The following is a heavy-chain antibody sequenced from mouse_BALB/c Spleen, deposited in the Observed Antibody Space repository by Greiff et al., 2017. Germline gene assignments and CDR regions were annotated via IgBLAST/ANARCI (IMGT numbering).Heavy chain of an antibody. Sequence: VKVVESGPGLVAPSQSLSITCTVSGFSLTSYGVHWVRQPPGKGLEWLGVIWAGGSTNYNSALMSRLSISKDNSKSQVFLKMNSLQTDDTAMYYCARDRGDYRSWFAYWGQGTLVTVSA. CDR3: ARDRGDYRSWFAY. D-gene: IGHD2-4*01. J-gene: IGHJ3*01. CDR2: IWAGGST. CDR1: GFSLTSYG. V-gene: IGHV2-9*02.